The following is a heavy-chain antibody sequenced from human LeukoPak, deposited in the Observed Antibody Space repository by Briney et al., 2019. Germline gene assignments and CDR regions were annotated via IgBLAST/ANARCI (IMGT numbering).Heavy chain of an antibody. V-gene: IGHV3-11*01. D-gene: IGHD3-10*01. Sequence: GGSLRLSCAASGFTFSDYNMRWIRQAPGKGLEWVSSISRSGSTKYYADSVKGRFTISRDNAKNSLFLQMNSLRAEDTAVYYCARGSGGDGSGSLWGQGTLVTVSS. CDR2: ISRSGSTK. J-gene: IGHJ4*02. CDR1: GFTFSDYN. CDR3: ARGSGGDGSGSL.